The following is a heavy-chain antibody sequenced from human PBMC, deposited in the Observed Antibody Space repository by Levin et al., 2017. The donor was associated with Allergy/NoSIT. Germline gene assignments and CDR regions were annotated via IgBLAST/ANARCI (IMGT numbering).Heavy chain of an antibody. J-gene: IGHJ4*02. CDR1: GFTFSSYG. CDR3: ARENLQQQLVLSQEPDLDY. V-gene: IGHV3-33*01. Sequence: GGSLRLSCAASGFTFSSYGMHWVRQAPGKGLEWVAVIWYDGSNKYYADSVKGRFTISRDNSKNTLYLQMNSLRAEDTAVYYCARENLQQQLVLSQEPDLDYWGQGTLVTVSS. D-gene: IGHD6-13*01. CDR2: IWYDGSNK.